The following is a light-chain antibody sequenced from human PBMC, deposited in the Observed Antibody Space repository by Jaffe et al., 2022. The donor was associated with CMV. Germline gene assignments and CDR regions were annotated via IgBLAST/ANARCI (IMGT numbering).Light chain of an antibody. V-gene: IGKV1-NL1*01. CDR3: QQYYSVPYT. CDR2: STL. CDR1: QGITYS. J-gene: IGKJ2*01. Sequence: DIQMTQSPSSLSASVGDRVTITCRASQGITYSLAWYQQKPGKAPNLLLYSTLRLESGVPPRFSGSGSGTDYTLTISSLQAEDFATYYCQQYYSVPYTFGQGTKLEMK.